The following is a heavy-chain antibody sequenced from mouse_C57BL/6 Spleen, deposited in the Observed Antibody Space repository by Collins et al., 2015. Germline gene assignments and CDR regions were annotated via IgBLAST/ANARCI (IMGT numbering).Heavy chain of an antibody. CDR1: GYAFSNYC. V-gene: IGHV1-80*01. CDR2: IYPGDGDT. J-gene: IGHJ2*01. Sequence: QVQLQQSGAELVKPGASVKISCKASGYAFSNYCMNWVKQRPGKGLEWIGQIYPGDGDTNYNGKFEGKATLTADKSSSTVFMQLNSLTSEDSAAYFCGRGAYWGQGTTLTVSS. CDR3: GRGAY.